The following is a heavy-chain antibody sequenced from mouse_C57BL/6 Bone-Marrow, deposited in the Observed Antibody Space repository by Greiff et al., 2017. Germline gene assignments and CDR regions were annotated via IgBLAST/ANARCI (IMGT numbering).Heavy chain of an antibody. CDR1: GYTFTSYG. D-gene: IGHD1-1*01. V-gene: IGHV1-81*01. J-gene: IGHJ2*01. Sequence: VKLQESGAELARPGASVKLSCKASGYTFTSYGISWVKQRTGQGLEWIGEIYPRSGNTYYNEKFKGKATLTADKSSSTAYMELRSLTSEDSAVYFCARPGSSPFDYWGQGTTLTVSS. CDR2: IYPRSGNT. CDR3: ARPGSSPFDY.